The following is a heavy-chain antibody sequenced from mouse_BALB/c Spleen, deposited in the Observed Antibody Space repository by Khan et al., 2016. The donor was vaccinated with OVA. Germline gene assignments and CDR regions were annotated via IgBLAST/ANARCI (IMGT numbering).Heavy chain of an antibody. CDR3: ASGRFLRRYPGLFNC. CDR1: GYSITSDYA. J-gene: IGHJ2*01. CDR2: IGYSGCT. V-gene: IGHV3-2*02. D-gene: IGHD3-2*02. Sequence: EVQLVESGPGLLKPSQSLSLTCTVTGYSITSDYAWNWIRQSPGNILEWMAYIGYSGCTTYNPSLRSRIPITRDTSKNQFFLQLNSVTTEDTATYYCASGRFLRRYPGLFNCWSQGTALAVSS.